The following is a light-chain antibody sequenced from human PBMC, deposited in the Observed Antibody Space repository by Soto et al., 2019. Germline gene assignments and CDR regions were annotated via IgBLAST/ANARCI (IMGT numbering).Light chain of an antibody. J-gene: IGLJ3*02. CDR2: TTN. CDR1: TGAVTSGNY. Sequence: QAVVTQEPSLNVSPGGTVTLTCASSTGAVTSGNYPSWFQQRPGQAPRTLIYTTNSKHSRTPARFSGSLLGDKAALTLSGVQPEDEADYYCLLYSGGAQLEFGGGTKLTVL. CDR3: LLYSGGAQLE. V-gene: IGLV7-43*01.